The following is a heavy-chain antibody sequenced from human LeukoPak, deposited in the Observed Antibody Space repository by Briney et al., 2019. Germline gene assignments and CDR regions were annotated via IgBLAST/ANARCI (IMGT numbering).Heavy chain of an antibody. CDR1: GGSISSYY. D-gene: IGHD2-8*01. CDR3: AKRLPNGVFDY. J-gene: IGHJ4*02. V-gene: IGHV4-59*08. CDR2: IYYSGST. Sequence: SETLSLTCTVSGGSISSYYWSWIRQPPGKGLEWIGYIYYSGSTNYNPSLKSRVTISVDTSKNQFSLKLSSVTAADTAVYYCAKRLPNGVFDYWDQGTLVTVSS.